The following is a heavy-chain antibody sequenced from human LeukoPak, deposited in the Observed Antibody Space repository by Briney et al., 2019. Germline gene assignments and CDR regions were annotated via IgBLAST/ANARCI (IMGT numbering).Heavy chain of an antibody. D-gene: IGHD3-22*01. J-gene: IGHJ4*02. CDR3: AKEHYYETSALPGEY. CDR2: ISHDGSNK. V-gene: IGHV3-30*18. Sequence: GRSLRLSCAASGFTFSSYGMHWVRQAPGKGLEWVAVISHDGSNKYYAGSVKGRFTISRDNSKNTLYLQMSSLRADDTAVYYCAKEHYYETSALPGEYWGQGTLVTVSP. CDR1: GFTFSSYG.